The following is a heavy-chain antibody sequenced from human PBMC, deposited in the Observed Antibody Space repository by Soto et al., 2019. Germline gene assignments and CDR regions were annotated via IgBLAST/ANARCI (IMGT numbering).Heavy chain of an antibody. V-gene: IGHV1-24*01. Sequence: ASVKVSCKVSGYTLTELSMHWVRQAPGKGLEWMGGFDPEDGETIYAQKFQGRVTMTEDTSTDTAYMELSSLRSEDTAVYYCATGFPYRSSTSCYGRNNYYYYYMDVWGKGTTVTVSS. CDR2: FDPEDGET. CDR3: ATGFPYRSSTSCYGRNNYYYYYMDV. J-gene: IGHJ6*03. CDR1: GYTLTELS. D-gene: IGHD2-2*01.